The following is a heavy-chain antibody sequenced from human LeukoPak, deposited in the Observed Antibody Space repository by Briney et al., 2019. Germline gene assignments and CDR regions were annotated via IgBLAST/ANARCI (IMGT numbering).Heavy chain of an antibody. CDR1: GFTFSNAW. CDR3: TTDRDGYNSGFYY. D-gene: IGHD5-24*01. Sequence: GGSLRLSCAVSGFTFSNAWMTWVRQAPGKGLEWVGHIKSKADGGTTDYAAFVKGRFTISRDDSRNTLYLQMNSLRTDDTAVYYCTTDRDGYNSGFYYWGQGTQVTVSS. CDR2: IKSKADGGTT. V-gene: IGHV3-15*01. J-gene: IGHJ4*02.